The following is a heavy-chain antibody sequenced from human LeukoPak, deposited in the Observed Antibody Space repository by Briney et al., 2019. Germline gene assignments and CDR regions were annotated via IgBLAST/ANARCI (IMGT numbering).Heavy chain of an antibody. V-gene: IGHV1-46*01. J-gene: IGHJ4*02. CDR1: GYTFTXYY. CDR3: AREATSSSFGY. Sequence: VXXSCKXXGYTFTXYYMHWVRQAPGQGLEWMGIINPSGGSTSYAQKFQGRVTMTRDTSTSTVYMELSSLRSEDTAVYYCAREATSSSFGYWGQGTLVTVSS. CDR2: INPSGGST. D-gene: IGHD6-13*01.